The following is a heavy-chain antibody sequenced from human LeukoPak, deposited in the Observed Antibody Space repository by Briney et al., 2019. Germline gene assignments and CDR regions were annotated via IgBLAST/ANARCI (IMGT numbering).Heavy chain of an antibody. CDR1: GFTFSNYN. CDR3: VRGTNGYPSWYFDL. J-gene: IGHJ2*01. D-gene: IGHD2-8*01. CDR2: ISSTSSPI. V-gene: IGHV3-48*02. Sequence: TGGSLRLSCAASGFTFSNYNLNWVRQAPGKGLEWVSYISSTSSPIYYADSVKGRFTMSRDNAKNSLFLQMNSLRDEDTAVYYCVRGTNGYPSWYFDLWGRGTLVTVSS.